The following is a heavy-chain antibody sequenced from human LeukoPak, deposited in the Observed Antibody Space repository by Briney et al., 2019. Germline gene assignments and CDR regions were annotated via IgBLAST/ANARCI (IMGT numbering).Heavy chain of an antibody. CDR2: INPNSGGT. CDR1: GYTFTGYY. D-gene: IGHD3-9*01. Sequence: ASVTVSCKASGYTFTGYYMHWVGQAPGQGVEGMGWINPNSGGTNYAQKVQGRVTINRDTSISTAYMELSKLRSDDTAVYYCARGQEHFHWLWSYWGQGTLVTVSS. CDR3: ARGQEHFHWLWSY. J-gene: IGHJ4*02. V-gene: IGHV1-2*02.